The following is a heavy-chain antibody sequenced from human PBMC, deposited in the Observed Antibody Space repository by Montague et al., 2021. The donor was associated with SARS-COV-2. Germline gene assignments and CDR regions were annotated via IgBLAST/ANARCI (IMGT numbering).Heavy chain of an antibody. Sequence: SETLSLTCTVSGGSISSYYWSWTRQPAGKGLEWIGRIYSSGSTNYNPSLKSRVTMSVDTSKNQFSLKLSSVTAADTALYYCARDRPRSYNYGSETYTWGGDGMEVWGQGTTVTVSS. CDR1: GGSISSYY. CDR2: IYSSGST. CDR3: ARDRPRSYNYGSETYTWGGDGMEV. V-gene: IGHV4-4*07. J-gene: IGHJ6*02. D-gene: IGHD3-10*01.